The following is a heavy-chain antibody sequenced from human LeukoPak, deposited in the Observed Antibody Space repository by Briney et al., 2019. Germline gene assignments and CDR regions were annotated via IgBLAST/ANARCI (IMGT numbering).Heavy chain of an antibody. V-gene: IGHV3-33*01. J-gene: IGHJ4*02. Sequence: GGSLRLSCAASEFTFTTYGMHWVRQAPGKGLEWVAFIYYDGSNVYYADYVKGRFTISRDISKNTLYLQMDSLRAEDTAIYYCARDWKTNSFDYWGQGTLVTVSS. CDR3: ARDWKTNSFDY. D-gene: IGHD1-1*01. CDR2: IYYDGSNV. CDR1: EFTFTTYG.